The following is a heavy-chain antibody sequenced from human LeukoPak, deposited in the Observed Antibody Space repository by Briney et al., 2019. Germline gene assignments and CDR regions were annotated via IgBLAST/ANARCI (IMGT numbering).Heavy chain of an antibody. J-gene: IGHJ5*02. Sequence: SVKVSCTASGGTFSRYAISWVRQAPGQGLEWMGGIIPIFGTANYAQKFQGRVTITADESTSTAYMELSSLRSEDTAVYYCARTWIHKNWFDPWGQGTLVTVSS. CDR3: ARTWIHKNWFDP. D-gene: IGHD5-12*01. CDR2: IIPIFGTA. CDR1: GGTFSRYA. V-gene: IGHV1-69*13.